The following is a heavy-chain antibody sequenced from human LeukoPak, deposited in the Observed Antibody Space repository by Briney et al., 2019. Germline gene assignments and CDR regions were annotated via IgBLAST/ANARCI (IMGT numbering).Heavy chain of an antibody. V-gene: IGHV1-69*05. D-gene: IGHD1-7*01. Sequence: SVKVSCKASGGTFSSYAISWVRQAPGQGLEWMGGIIPIFGTANYAQKLQGRVTMTTDTSTSTAYMELRSLRSDDTAVYYCARDDDWNYVARLHYYYGMDVWGQGTTVTVSS. CDR2: IIPIFGTA. CDR3: ARDDDWNYVARLHYYYGMDV. J-gene: IGHJ6*02. CDR1: GGTFSSYA.